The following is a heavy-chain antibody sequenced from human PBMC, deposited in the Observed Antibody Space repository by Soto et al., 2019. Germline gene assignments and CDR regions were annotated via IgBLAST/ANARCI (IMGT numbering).Heavy chain of an antibody. CDR2: ISYTGTT. Sequence: QVQLQESGPGLVKPSETRSLTCTVSGGSVSSGSYYWTWIRQPPGKGLEWIGYISYTGTTNYNPSLKSRVTISVDTSKNQFSLRLSSVTPADTALYYCAKLVAVAGTDDWFDPWGQGTLVTVSS. V-gene: IGHV4-61*01. J-gene: IGHJ5*02. D-gene: IGHD6-19*01. CDR3: AKLVAVAGTDDWFDP. CDR1: GGSVSSGSYY.